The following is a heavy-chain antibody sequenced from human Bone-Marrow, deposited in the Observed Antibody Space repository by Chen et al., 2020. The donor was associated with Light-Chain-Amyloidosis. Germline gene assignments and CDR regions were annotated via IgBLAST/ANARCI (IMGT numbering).Heavy chain of an antibody. J-gene: IGHJ6*02. D-gene: IGHD2-2*02. CDR2: IIPIFGTA. CDR1: GGTFSSYA. CDR3: ARDRGIVVVPAAIRYYYYGMDV. Sequence: QVQLVQSGAEVKKPGSSVKVSCKASGGTFSSYAISWVRQAPGQGLEWMGGIIPIFGTANYAQKCQGRVTITADESTSTAYMELSSLRSEDTAVYYCARDRGIVVVPAAIRYYYYGMDVWGQGTTVTVSS. V-gene: IGHV1-69*01.